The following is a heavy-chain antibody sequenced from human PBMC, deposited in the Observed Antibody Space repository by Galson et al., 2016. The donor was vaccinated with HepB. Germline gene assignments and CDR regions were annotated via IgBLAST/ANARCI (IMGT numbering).Heavy chain of an antibody. J-gene: IGHJ4*02. CDR1: GDSISSYS. CDR3: AGDRYCSGRGCQPLDS. Sequence: SETLSLTCKVSGDSISSYSWSWIRQPAGKGLEWIGRMYSSGTSNYNPSLKSRVSMSIDTSKNQFSLKLNSLTAADTAVYYCAGDRYCSGRGCQPLDSWGQGTLVTVSS. V-gene: IGHV4-4*07. D-gene: IGHD2-15*01. CDR2: MYSSGTS.